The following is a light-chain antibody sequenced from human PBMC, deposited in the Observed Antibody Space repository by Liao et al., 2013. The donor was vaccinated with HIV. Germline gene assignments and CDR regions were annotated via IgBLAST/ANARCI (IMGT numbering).Light chain of an antibody. CDR3: QVWDSNDDNWV. CDR2: YDS. J-gene: IGLJ3*02. CDR1: NIETKS. V-gene: IGLV3-21*01. Sequence: SYELTQPPSVSVAPGKTARISCGGNNIETKSVHWYQQKSGQAPVLIIFYDSDRPSGIPERFSGSHSGNTATLTISRVEAGDEADYYCQVWDSNDDNWVFGGGTKLTVL.